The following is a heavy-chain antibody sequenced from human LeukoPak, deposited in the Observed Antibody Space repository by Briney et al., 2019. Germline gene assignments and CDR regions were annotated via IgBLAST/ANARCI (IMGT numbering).Heavy chain of an antibody. CDR1: GYSFTCYW. V-gene: IGHV5-51*01. CDR2: IYPGDSDT. D-gene: IGHD3-9*01. Sequence: GESLKISCKGSGYSFTCYWIGWVRQMPGKGLEWMGIIYPGDSDTRYSPSFQGQVTISADKSISTAYLQWSSLKASDTAMYYCARGTIRRGSPFDYWGQGTLVTVSS. CDR3: ARGTIRRGSPFDY. J-gene: IGHJ4*02.